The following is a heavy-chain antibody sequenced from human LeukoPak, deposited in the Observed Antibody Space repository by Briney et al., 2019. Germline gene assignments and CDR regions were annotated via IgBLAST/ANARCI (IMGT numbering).Heavy chain of an antibody. V-gene: IGHV3-21*01. D-gene: IGHD1-26*01. CDR3: AKDLSGRGSYLFDY. CDR2: ISSSSSYI. Sequence: PGGSLRLSCAASGFTFSSYSMNWVRQAPGKGLEWVSSISSSSSYIYYADSVKGRFTISRDNAKNTLYLQMNSLRAEDTAVYYCAKDLSGRGSYLFDYWGQGTLVTVSS. CDR1: GFTFSSYS. J-gene: IGHJ4*02.